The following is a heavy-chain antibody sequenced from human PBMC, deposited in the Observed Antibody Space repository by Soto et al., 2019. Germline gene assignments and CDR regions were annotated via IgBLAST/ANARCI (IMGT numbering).Heavy chain of an antibody. Sequence: GGSLRLSCAASGFTFSDYSINWVRQAPGKGLEWISYISRSSNTIFYADSVKGRFTISRDNAKNSLYLQMNSLRAEDTAVYYCARVPTIFGVVTTYNGMDVWGQGTTVTVSS. J-gene: IGHJ6*02. CDR1: GFTFSDYS. CDR3: ARVPTIFGVVTTYNGMDV. D-gene: IGHD3-3*01. CDR2: ISRSSNTI. V-gene: IGHV3-48*01.